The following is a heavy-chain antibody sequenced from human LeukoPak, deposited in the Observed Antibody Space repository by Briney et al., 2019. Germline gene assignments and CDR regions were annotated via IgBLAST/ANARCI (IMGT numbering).Heavy chain of an antibody. CDR1: GGSFSGYY. Sequence: SETLSLTCAVYGGSFSGYYWSWIRQPPGKGLEWIGEINHSGSTNYNPSLKSRVTISVDTSKNQFSLKLSSLTAADTAMYYCARREPHGDYGGKIRYYYYMDVWGKGTTITISS. CDR2: INHSGST. CDR3: ARREPHGDYGGKIRYYYYMDV. D-gene: IGHD4-23*01. J-gene: IGHJ6*03. V-gene: IGHV4-34*01.